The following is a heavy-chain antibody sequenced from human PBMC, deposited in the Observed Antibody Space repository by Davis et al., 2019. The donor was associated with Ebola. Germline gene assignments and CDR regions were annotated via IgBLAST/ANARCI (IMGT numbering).Heavy chain of an antibody. Sequence: ASVKVSCKASGYTFISYDINWVRQATGQGLEWMGWMNPKNGNTGYAQKFQGRVTMTMNTSISTAYMELSSLRSEDTAVYYCARDIGEAEFFHHWGQGTLVTVSS. J-gene: IGHJ1*01. CDR3: ARDIGEAEFFHH. D-gene: IGHD2-15*01. CDR2: MNPKNGNT. CDR1: GYTFISYD. V-gene: IGHV1-8*01.